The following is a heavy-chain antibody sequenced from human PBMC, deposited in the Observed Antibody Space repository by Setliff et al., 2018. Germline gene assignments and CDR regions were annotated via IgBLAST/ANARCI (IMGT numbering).Heavy chain of an antibody. Sequence: PGGSLRLSCETSGFTFSNYGMHWVRQAPGKGLEWVAFIRYDETNKYYADSVRGRFTIAREISKNTLYLQMNSLRPEDTAVYYCARGGDYCGGECYIPPPDSYWGQGTLVTVSS. CDR2: IRYDETNK. D-gene: IGHD2-21*01. V-gene: IGHV3-30*02. J-gene: IGHJ4*02. CDR1: GFTFSNYG. CDR3: ARGGDYCGGECYIPPPDSY.